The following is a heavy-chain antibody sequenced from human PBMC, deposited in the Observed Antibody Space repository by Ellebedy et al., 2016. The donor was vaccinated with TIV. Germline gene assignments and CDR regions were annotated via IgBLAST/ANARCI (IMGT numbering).Heavy chain of an antibody. Sequence: PGGSLRLSCLTSGFNFGTSWMRWVRQAPGKGLEWVAMIWFDGSNQYYADSVKGRSTISRDNSQNTVDLHMSSLRSEDTAVYYCARDKANRYLDHWGQGTLVTVSS. J-gene: IGHJ4*02. CDR1: GFNFGTSW. V-gene: IGHV3-33*01. CDR3: ARDKANRYLDH. CDR2: IWFDGSNQ. D-gene: IGHD1-14*01.